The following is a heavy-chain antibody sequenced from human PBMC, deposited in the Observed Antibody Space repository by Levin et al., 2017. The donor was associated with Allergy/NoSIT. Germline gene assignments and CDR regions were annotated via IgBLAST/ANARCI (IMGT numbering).Heavy chain of an antibody. CDR3: AREKEPLYYYDSSGSSYFDY. CDR1: GYTFTGYY. D-gene: IGHD3-22*01. Sequence: EASVKVSCKASGYTFTGYYMHWVRQAPGQGLEWMGWINPNSGGTNYAQKFQGWVTMTRDTSISTAYMELSRLRSDDTAVYYCAREKEPLYYYDSSGSSYFDYWGQGTLVTVSS. CDR2: INPNSGGT. J-gene: IGHJ4*02. V-gene: IGHV1-2*04.